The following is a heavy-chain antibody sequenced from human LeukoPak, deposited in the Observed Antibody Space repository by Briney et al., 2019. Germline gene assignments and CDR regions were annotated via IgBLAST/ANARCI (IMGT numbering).Heavy chain of an antibody. CDR3: ARDQYYYDSSGYYPGLDPRARAFDI. CDR1: GYTFTSYY. V-gene: IGHV1-46*01. Sequence: ASVKVSCKASGYTFTSYYMHWVRQAPGQGLEWMGIINPSGGSTSYAQKFQGRVTMTRDMSTSTVYMGLSSLRSEDTAVYYCARDQYYYDSSGYYPGLDPRARAFDIWGQGTMVTVSS. J-gene: IGHJ3*02. CDR2: INPSGGST. D-gene: IGHD3-22*01.